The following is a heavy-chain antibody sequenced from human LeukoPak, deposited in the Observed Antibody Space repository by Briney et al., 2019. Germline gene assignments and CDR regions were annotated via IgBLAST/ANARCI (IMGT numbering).Heavy chain of an antibody. V-gene: IGHV1-24*01. CDR1: GYTLTELS. Sequence: ASVKVSCKVSGYTLTELSMHWVRQAPGKGLEWMGGFDPEDGETIYAQKFQGRVTMTKDTSTDTAYMELSSLRSEDTAVYYCATSLYSVPCSGGSCSLTLKDGYGLDMDVWGKGTTVTVSS. CDR2: FDPEDGET. J-gene: IGHJ6*04. D-gene: IGHD2-15*01. CDR3: ATSLYSVPCSGGSCSLTLKDGYGLDMDV.